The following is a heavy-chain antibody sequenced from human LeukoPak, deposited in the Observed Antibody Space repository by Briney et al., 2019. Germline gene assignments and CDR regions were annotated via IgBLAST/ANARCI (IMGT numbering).Heavy chain of an antibody. CDR3: ARPGRYHYFDY. V-gene: IGHV4-39*01. CDR1: GGSISSSSYY. D-gene: IGHD1-1*01. J-gene: IGHJ4*02. CDR2: IYYSGST. Sequence: SETLSLTCTVSGGSISSSSYYWGWIRQPPGKGLEWIGSIYYSGSTYYNPSLKSRVTISVDTSKNQFSLKLGSVAAADTAGYYCARPGRYHYFDYWGQGTLVTVSS.